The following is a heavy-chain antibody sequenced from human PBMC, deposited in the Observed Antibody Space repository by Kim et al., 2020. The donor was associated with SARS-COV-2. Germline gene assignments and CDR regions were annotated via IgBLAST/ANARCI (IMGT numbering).Heavy chain of an antibody. V-gene: IGHV6-1*01. D-gene: IGHD2-2*01. J-gene: IGHJ4*02. CDR2: LYY. CDR3: ARQTAALDC. Sequence: LYYDYALSVKSRIRINPDTSKNHFSLQLNSVPPEDTAVYYCARQTAALDCWGQGTLVTVSS.